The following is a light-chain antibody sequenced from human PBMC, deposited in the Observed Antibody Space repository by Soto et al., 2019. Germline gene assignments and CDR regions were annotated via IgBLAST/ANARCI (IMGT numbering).Light chain of an antibody. Sequence: QSALTQPASVSESPGQSITISCTGTSRDVGGYDYVSRYQLHPGKAPKVLIYAVSNRPSGVSNRFSGSKSGNTASLTISGLQAEDESDYYCSSYTSTGPVFGGGTKLTVL. CDR2: AVS. CDR1: SRDVGGYDY. V-gene: IGLV2-14*01. J-gene: IGLJ2*01. CDR3: SSYTSTGPV.